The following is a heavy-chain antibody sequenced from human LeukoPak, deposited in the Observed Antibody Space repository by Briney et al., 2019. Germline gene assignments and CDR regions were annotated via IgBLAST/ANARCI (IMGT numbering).Heavy chain of an antibody. CDR1: GFTFSSYS. V-gene: IGHV3-21*01. Sequence: GGALRLSCAASGFTFSSYSMNWVRQAPGKGLEWVSSISSSSSYIYYADSMKGRFTISRDNAKNSLYLQMNSLRAEDTAVYYCARDVPDSSGYYSDYFDYWGQGTLVTVSS. D-gene: IGHD3-22*01. CDR2: ISSSSSYI. CDR3: ARDVPDSSGYYSDYFDY. J-gene: IGHJ4*02.